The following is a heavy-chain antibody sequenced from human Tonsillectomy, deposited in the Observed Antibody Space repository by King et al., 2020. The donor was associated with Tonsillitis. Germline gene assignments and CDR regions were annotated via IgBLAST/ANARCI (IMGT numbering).Heavy chain of an antibody. J-gene: IGHJ5*02. Sequence: QLVQSGAEVKKPGASVKVSCKASGYTFTGYYMHWVRQAPGQGLEWMGWINPNSGGTNYAQKFQGRVTMTRDTSISTALMEQSRLRSEDTAVYYCARTAARRGYSSPYNWFDPWGQGTLVSVSS. CDR3: ARTAARRGYSSPYNWFDP. CDR2: INPNSGGT. CDR1: GYTFTGYY. D-gene: IGHD5-18*01. V-gene: IGHV1-2*02.